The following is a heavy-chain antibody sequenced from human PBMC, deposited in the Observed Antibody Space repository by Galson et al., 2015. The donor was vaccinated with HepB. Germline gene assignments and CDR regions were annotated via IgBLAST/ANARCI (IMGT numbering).Heavy chain of an antibody. Sequence: SLRLSCAASGFTFSRYWMSWVRQAPGKGLEWVANIKQDGSEKYYVDSVKGRFTISRDNAKNSLYLQMNSLRAEDTAVYYCASSTVTRGNWFDPWGQGTLVTVSS. CDR2: IKQDGSEK. V-gene: IGHV3-7*01. J-gene: IGHJ5*02. CDR1: GFTFSRYW. D-gene: IGHD4-17*01. CDR3: ASSTVTRGNWFDP.